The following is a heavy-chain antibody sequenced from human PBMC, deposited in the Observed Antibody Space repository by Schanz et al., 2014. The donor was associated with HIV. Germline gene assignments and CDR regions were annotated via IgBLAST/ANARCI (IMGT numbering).Heavy chain of an antibody. CDR2: INSDGSST. D-gene: IGHD4-17*01. CDR1: GFTFSNYG. CDR3: ARDLHDYGDARTDY. J-gene: IGHJ4*02. Sequence: VQLVESGGGVVQPGRSLRLSCTASGFTFSNYGMHWVRQAPGKGLVWVSRINSDGSSTNYADSVKGRFTISRDNAKNSLHLQMSRLGAEDTAVYYCARDLHDYGDARTDYWGRGTLVTVSS. V-gene: IGHV3-74*01.